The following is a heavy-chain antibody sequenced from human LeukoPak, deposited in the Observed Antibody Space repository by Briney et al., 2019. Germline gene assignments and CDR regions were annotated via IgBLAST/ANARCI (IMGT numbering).Heavy chain of an antibody. V-gene: IGHV4-61*02. CDR2: IYSSGST. CDR1: GGSISSSSYY. CDR3: ARGPRGYSFSNSFDP. D-gene: IGHD5-18*01. J-gene: IGHJ5*02. Sequence: SETLSLTCTVSGGSISSSSYYWSWIRQPAGKGLEWIGRIYSSGSTNYNPSLKSRVTLSVDTSKNQFSLKLSSVTAADTAVYYCARGPRGYSFSNSFDPWGQGTLVIVSS.